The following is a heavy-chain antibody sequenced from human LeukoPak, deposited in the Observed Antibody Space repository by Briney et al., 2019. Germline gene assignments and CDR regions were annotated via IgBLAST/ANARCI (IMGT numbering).Heavy chain of an antibody. CDR3: ARGPVDYCDSSGYYYYFDY. V-gene: IGHV4-4*07. CDR2: IYTSGST. J-gene: IGHJ4*02. Sequence: SETLSLTCTVSGGSISSYYWSWIRQPAGKGLEWIGRIYTSGSTNYNPSLKSRVTMSVDTSKNQFSLKLSSVTAADTAVYYCARGPVDYCDSSGYYYYFDYWGQGTLVTVSS. D-gene: IGHD3-22*01. CDR1: GGSISSYY.